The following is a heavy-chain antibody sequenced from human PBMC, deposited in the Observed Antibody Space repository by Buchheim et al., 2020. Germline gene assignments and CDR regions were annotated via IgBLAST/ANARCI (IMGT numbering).Heavy chain of an antibody. D-gene: IGHD6-13*01. CDR2: IKQDGSEK. CDR3: ARAPDQQLVGNY. Sequence: EVQLVESGGGLVQPGGSLRLSCAASGFTFSSYEMNWVRQAPGKGLEWVANIKQDGSEKYYVDSVKGRFTISRDNAKNSPYLQMNSLRAEDTAVYYCARAPDQQLVGNYWGQGTL. J-gene: IGHJ4*02. V-gene: IGHV3-7*01. CDR1: GFTFSSYE.